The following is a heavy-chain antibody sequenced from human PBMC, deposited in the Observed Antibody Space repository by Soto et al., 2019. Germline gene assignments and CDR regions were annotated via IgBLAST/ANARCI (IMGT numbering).Heavy chain of an antibody. CDR1: RDSISNYY. V-gene: IGHV4-59*01. CDR2: VYHSGIT. J-gene: IGHJ4*02. Sequence: PSETLSLTCTVSRDSISNYYCSWIRQPPGKGPEWIGYVYHSGITNYNPSLESRVTISLDTSKNQFSLNLKSVTAADTAVYYCANRPPGGVWVGVFDYWSQGTLVTVSS. CDR3: ANRPPGGVWVGVFDY. D-gene: IGHD1-26*01.